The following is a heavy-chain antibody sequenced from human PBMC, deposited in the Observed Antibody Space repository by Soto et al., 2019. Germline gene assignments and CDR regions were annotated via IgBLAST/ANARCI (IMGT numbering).Heavy chain of an antibody. V-gene: IGHV1-69*13. CDR2: IIPIFGTA. J-gene: IGHJ6*02. D-gene: IGHD6-13*01. CDR1: GGTFSSYA. Sequence: ASVKVSCKASGGTFSSYAISWVRQAPGQGLEWMGGIIPIFGTANYAQKFQGRVTITADESTSTAYMELSSLRSEDTAVYYCARDNGGPIIAAAGTPYYYYGMDVWGQGTTVTVSS. CDR3: ARDNGGPIIAAAGTPYYYYGMDV.